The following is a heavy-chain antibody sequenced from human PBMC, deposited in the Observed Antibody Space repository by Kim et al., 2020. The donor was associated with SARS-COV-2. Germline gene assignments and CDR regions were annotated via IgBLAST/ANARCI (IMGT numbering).Heavy chain of an antibody. D-gene: IGHD4-17*01. CDR3: ARDGLRPRGNYYYYGMDV. J-gene: IGHJ6*02. V-gene: IGHV7-4-1*02. CDR2: INTNTGNP. CDR1: GYTFTSYA. Sequence: ASVKVSCKASGYTFTSYAMNWVRQAPGQGLEWMGWINTNTGNPTYAQGFTGRFVFSLDTSVSTAYLQISSLKAEGTAVYYCARDGLRPRGNYYYYGMDVWGQGTTVTVSS.